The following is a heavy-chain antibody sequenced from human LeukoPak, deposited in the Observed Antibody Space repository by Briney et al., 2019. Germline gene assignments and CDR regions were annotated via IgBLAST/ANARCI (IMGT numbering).Heavy chain of an antibody. CDR3: ARSGWYAGGYDAFDI. CDR2: ISSSRSTI. Sequence: PGGSLRLSCAASGFSFSTYWLNWVRQAPGKGLERVSYISSSRSTIYYADSVKGRFTISRDNAKNSLYLQMNSLRAEDTAVYYCARSGWYAGGYDAFDIWGQGTMVTVSS. J-gene: IGHJ3*02. D-gene: IGHD6-19*01. V-gene: IGHV3-48*01. CDR1: GFSFSTYW.